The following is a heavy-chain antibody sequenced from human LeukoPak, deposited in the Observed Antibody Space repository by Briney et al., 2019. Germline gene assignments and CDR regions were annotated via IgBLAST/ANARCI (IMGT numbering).Heavy chain of an antibody. CDR1: GGTFSSYA. V-gene: IGHV1-69*13. D-gene: IGHD3-10*01. CDR3: ARDYYGSGSYYKPFDY. J-gene: IGHJ4*02. CDR2: VIPIFGTA. Sequence: SVTVSCKASGGTFSSYAISWVRQAPGQGREGMGGVIPIFGTANYAQKFQGRVTITADESTSTAYMELSSLRSEDTAVYYCARDYYGSGSYYKPFDYWGQGTLVTVSS.